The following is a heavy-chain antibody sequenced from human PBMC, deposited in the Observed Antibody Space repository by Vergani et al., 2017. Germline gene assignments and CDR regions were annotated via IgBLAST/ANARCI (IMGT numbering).Heavy chain of an antibody. D-gene: IGHD4-17*01. V-gene: IGHV3-48*03. J-gene: IGHJ5*02. CDR2: ISSSGSTI. CDR1: GFTFSSYE. CDR3: ARVFGPGDPTGSGWFDP. Sequence: EVQLVESGGGLVQPGGSLRLSCAASGFTFSSYEMNWVRQAPGKGLEWVSYISSSGSTIYYADSVKGRFTISRDNAKNSLYLQMNSLRAEDTAVYYCARVFGPGDPTGSGWFDPWGQGTLVTVSS.